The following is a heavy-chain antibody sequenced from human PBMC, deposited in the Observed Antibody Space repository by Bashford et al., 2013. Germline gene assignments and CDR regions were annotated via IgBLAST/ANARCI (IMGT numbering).Heavy chain of an antibody. CDR3: ARESNSYGLAY. J-gene: IGHJ4*02. CDR2: IYYSGST. V-gene: IGHV4-31*02. D-gene: IGHD5-18*01. Sequence: WIRQPPTGRAWSGIGYIYYSGSTYYNPSLKSRVTISVDTSKNQFSLKLSSVTAADTAVYYCARESNSYGLAYWGQGTLVTVSS.